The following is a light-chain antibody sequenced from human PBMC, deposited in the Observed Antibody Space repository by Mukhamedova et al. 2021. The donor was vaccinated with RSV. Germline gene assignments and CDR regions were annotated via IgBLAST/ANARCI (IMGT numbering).Light chain of an antibody. Sequence: GKAPRLLIYGTSTLQSGVPSRFSGSGFGTEFTLAISSLQPEDFATYYCQQASGFGGWTKVEIK. CDR3: QQASG. V-gene: IGKV1-9*01. CDR2: GTS. J-gene: IGKJ4*01.